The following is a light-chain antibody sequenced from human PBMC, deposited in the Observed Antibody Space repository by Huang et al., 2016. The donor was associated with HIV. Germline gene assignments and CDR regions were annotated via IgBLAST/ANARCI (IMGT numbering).Light chain of an antibody. V-gene: IGKV3-20*01. CDR1: QSVSSSY. Sequence: EIVLTQSPGTLSLSPGERATLSCRASQSVSSSYLAWYQQKPGQAPRLLIYGASTSATGIPDRFSGSGSGTDFTLTISRLEPEDFAVYHCQQYGSSWTFGQGTKLEIK. J-gene: IGKJ1*01. CDR2: GAS. CDR3: QQYGSSWT.